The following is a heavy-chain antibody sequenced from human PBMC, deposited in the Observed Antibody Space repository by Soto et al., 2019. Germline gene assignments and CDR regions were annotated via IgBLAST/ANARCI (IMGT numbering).Heavy chain of an antibody. D-gene: IGHD3-10*01. CDR2: INHSGST. V-gene: IGHV4-34*01. J-gene: IGHJ6*02. CDR3: ARGLSATAYYYGSGSYYV. Sequence: QVQLQQWGAGLLRPSETLSLTCAVYGGSFSGYYWSWIRQPPGKGLEWIGEINHSGSTNYNPSLKSRVTLSEDPSKNQFSLKLRSGTAADTAVYYCARGLSATAYYYGSGSYYVWGQGTTVTVSS. CDR1: GGSFSGYY.